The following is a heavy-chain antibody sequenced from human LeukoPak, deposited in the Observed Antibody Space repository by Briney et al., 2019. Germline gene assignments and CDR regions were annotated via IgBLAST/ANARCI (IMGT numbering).Heavy chain of an antibody. CDR2: ISGSGGGT. V-gene: IGHV3-23*01. CDR1: GFTFSSYA. D-gene: IGHD5-24*01. J-gene: IGHJ4*02. Sequence: GGSLRLSCAASGFTFSSYAMSWVRQAPGKGLEWVSAISGSGGGTYYADSVKGRFTISRDNSKNTLYLQMNSLRAEDTAVYCCAKSRDGYKFDYWGQGTLVTVSS. CDR3: AKSRDGYKFDY.